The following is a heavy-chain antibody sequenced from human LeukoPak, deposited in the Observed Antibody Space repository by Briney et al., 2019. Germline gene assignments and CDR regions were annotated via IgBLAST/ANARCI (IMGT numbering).Heavy chain of an antibody. D-gene: IGHD3-9*01. Sequence: ASVKVSCKASGYIFTSYYIHWVRQAAGQGHEWMGLINPSGGRTNYAQKLQGRVTMTTDTSTSTAYMELRSLRSDDTAVYYCARQGRYFDWLSLDYAFDIWGQGTMVTVSS. CDR2: INPSGGRT. CDR1: GYIFTSYY. CDR3: ARQGRYFDWLSLDYAFDI. V-gene: IGHV1-46*01. J-gene: IGHJ3*02.